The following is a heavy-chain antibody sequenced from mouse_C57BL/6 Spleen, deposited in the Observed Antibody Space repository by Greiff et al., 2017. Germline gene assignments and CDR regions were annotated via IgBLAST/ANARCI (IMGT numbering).Heavy chain of an antibody. CDR3: ARSGYSNHGGFAY. V-gene: IGHV1-64*01. J-gene: IGHJ3*01. Sequence: QVQLQQSGAELVKPGASVKLSCKASGYTFTSYWMHWVKQRPGQGLEWIGMIHPNSGSTNYNEKFKSKATLTVDKSSSTAYMQLSSLTSEDSAVYYCARSGYSNHGGFAYWGQGTLVTVSA. D-gene: IGHD2-5*01. CDR2: IHPNSGST. CDR1: GYTFTSYW.